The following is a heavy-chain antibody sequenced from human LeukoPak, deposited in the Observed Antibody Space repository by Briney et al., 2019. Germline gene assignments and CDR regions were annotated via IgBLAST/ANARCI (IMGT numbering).Heavy chain of an antibody. J-gene: IGHJ3*02. D-gene: IGHD1-14*01. CDR3: VRHEPAWRGAFDI. CDR2: IYFSGSA. Sequence: PSETLSLTCSVSGGSINNYYWSWIRQPPGKRLEGVAYIYFSGSAGYNPSLKSRGTISVDTSKKQFSLKLTSVTAADTAVYYCVRHEPAWRGAFDIWGQGTMVTVSS. CDR1: GGSINNYY. V-gene: IGHV4-59*08.